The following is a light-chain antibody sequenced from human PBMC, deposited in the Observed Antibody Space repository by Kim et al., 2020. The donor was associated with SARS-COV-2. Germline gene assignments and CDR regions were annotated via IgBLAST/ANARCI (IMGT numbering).Light chain of an antibody. J-gene: IGLJ3*02. Sequence: APGKTPRITCGGNNIGSKRVPWYQHTPGQAPVLVLYYYSDRPSGIPARFSGSNSGNTATLTISRVEAGDEAYYYFQVSDSSSDHRVFGGGTKLTVL. V-gene: IGLV3-21*04. CDR2: YYS. CDR1: NIGSKR. CDR3: QVSDSSSDHRV.